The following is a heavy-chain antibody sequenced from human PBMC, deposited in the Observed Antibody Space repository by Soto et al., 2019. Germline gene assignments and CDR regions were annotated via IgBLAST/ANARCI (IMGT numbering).Heavy chain of an antibody. V-gene: IGHV1-69*01. CDR2: IIPYYNTL. CDR3: ASGASRWYPYFFDS. CDR1: EGTFNSYA. D-gene: IGHD6-13*01. Sequence: QAQVVQSGAEVRKPGSSVKLSCKASEGTFNSYAIAWVRQAPGQGLEWMGGIIPYYNTLNYAQKFQDRVTISADDSTKPVYMELSSPRSDDTAVYFCASGASRWYPYFFDSWAQGTLVTVSS. J-gene: IGHJ4*02.